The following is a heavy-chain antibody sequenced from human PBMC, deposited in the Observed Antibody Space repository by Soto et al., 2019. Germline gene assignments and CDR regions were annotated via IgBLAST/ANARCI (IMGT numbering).Heavy chain of an antibody. J-gene: IGHJ4*02. CDR1: GYTFTGHY. V-gene: IGHV1-2*02. Sequence: ASVKVSCKASGYTFTGHYIHWVRQAPEQGPEWMGEVGPESGATRYAQKFQGRVTMTRDMSITTVYMELNNLSPDDTAVYYCGRGRSGQIVVFYWGQGTPVTVSS. CDR3: GRGRSGQIVVFY. CDR2: VGPESGAT. D-gene: IGHD1-26*01.